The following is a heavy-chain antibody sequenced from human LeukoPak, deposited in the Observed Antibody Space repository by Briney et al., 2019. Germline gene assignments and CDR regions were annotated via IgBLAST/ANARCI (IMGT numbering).Heavy chain of an antibody. Sequence: GSLRLSCAASGFTFSGYYMSWIRQGPGKGLEWVSYISSSSSYTNYADSVKGRFTISGDNAKNSLYLQMNSLRAEDTAVYYCARDLSPRIFHHPWGQGTLVTVSS. CDR2: ISSSSSYT. J-gene: IGHJ5*02. D-gene: IGHD2-15*01. V-gene: IGHV3-11*06. CDR1: GFTFSGYY. CDR3: ARDLSPRIFHHP.